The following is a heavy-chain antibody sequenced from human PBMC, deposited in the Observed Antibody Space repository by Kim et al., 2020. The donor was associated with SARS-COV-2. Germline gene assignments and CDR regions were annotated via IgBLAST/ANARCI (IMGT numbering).Heavy chain of an antibody. CDR2: ISAMGGTT. D-gene: IGHD3-22*01. CDR1: GFAFDDYA. V-gene: IGHV3-23*01. J-gene: IGHJ4*02. CDR3: AKDSGYYDRQYYFDY. Sequence: GGSLRLSCAASGFAFDDYAMAWVRQAPGKGLEWVSSISAMGGTTNYADSVKGRFTIFRDNSKNTLYLQMTSLRDEDTATYFCAKDSGYYDRQYYFDYWGQGTLVTVSS.